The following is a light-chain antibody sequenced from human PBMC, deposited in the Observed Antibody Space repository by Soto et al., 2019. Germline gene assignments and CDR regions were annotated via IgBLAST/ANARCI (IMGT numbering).Light chain of an antibody. Sequence: DIVMTQSPDSLAVSLGERATINCKSSQSVLYSSNNKNYLAWYQQKPGQPPKLLIYWASTRESGVPDRFSGSGSGTDFTLNISSLQSEDVAVYYCQEYYGTLYTFGQGTKLEIK. J-gene: IGKJ2*01. V-gene: IGKV4-1*01. CDR2: WAS. CDR3: QEYYGTLYT. CDR1: QSVLYSSNNKNY.